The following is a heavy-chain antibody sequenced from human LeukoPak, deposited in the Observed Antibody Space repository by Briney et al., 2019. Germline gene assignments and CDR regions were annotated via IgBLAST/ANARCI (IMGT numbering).Heavy chain of an antibody. D-gene: IGHD3-10*01. CDR2: INHSGST. Sequence: SETLSLTCAVYGGSFSGYYWSWIRQPPGKGLEWIGEINHSGSTNYNPSLKSRVTISVDTSKNQFSLKLSSVTAADTAVYYCARVATMVRGSNGMDVWGKGTTVTVSS. V-gene: IGHV4-34*01. CDR1: GGSFSGYY. J-gene: IGHJ6*04. CDR3: ARVATMVRGSNGMDV.